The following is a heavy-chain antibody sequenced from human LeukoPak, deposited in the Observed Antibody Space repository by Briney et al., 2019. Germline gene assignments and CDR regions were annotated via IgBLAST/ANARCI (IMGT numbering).Heavy chain of an antibody. CDR1: GYNFNDYY. CDR3: ARAFNSIQPLDY. Sequence: ASVKVSCKASGYNFNDYYIYWVRQAPGHGLESMGYIHPDGGSTNYAQKFQGRVTMTSDMSTNTVYMELRSLRSEDTAMYYCARAFNSIQPLDYRGQGTLVTVSS. CDR2: IHPDGGST. D-gene: IGHD4-11*01. J-gene: IGHJ4*02. V-gene: IGHV1-46*02.